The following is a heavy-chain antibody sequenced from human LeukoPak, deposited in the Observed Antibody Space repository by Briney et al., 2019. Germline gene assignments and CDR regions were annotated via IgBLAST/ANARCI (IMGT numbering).Heavy chain of an antibody. CDR1: GGSIRSSNW. V-gene: IGHV4-4*02. J-gene: IGHJ6*03. CDR3: AKYSSGWSYYMDV. D-gene: IGHD6-19*01. CDR2: IYHGGNT. Sequence: SETLSLTCVVYGGSIRSSNWWSWVRQPPGKGLEWIGEIYHGGNTNYNPSLKSRVTMSVDKSKNQFSLRLTSVTAADTAVYYCAKYSSGWSYYMDVWGKGTTVTVSS.